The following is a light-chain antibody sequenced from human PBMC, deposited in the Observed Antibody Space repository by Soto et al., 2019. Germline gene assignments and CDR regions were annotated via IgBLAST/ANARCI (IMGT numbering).Light chain of an antibody. CDR1: SSDVGYYNY. V-gene: IGLV2-14*01. CDR2: EVS. Sequence: QSALAQPASVSGSPGQSITISCTGTSSDVGYYNYVSWYQQYPGKAPKLIIYEVSNRPSGVSNRFSGSKSGNTASLTISGLQAEDEADYYCSSHRSTSAPHVFGTGTKATVL. J-gene: IGLJ1*01. CDR3: SSHRSTSAPHV.